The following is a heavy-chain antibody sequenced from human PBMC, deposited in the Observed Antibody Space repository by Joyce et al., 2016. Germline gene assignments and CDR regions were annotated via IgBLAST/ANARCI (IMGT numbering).Heavy chain of an antibody. V-gene: IGHV4-61*01. D-gene: IGHD1-26*01. CDR3: ATIGSYRFDY. J-gene: IGHJ4*02. CDR1: GGSVSSGSYY. CDR2: IYYRGST. Sequence: QVQLQESGPGLVKPSETLSLTCTVSGGSVSSGSYYWIWIRQPPGKGLEWIGYIYYRGSTNYSPSLKSRVSISIDTSKNQFALKLSSVTAADTAVYYCATIGSYRFDYWGQGTLVTVSS.